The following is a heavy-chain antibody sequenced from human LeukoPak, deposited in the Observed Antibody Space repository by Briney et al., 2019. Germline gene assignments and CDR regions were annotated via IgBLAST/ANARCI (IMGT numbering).Heavy chain of an antibody. D-gene: IGHD5-12*01. CDR3: ARHSRSAYTGYENAFDI. CDR1: GDSIGSSSYC. Sequence: SETLSLTCTVSGDSIGSSSYCWDWIRQPPGKGLEWIGNIYNSANTHYNPSLKTRITMSVDTSKNQFSLKLNSVTAADTGIYYCARHSRSAYTGYENAFDIWGQGTMVTVSS. CDR2: IYNSANT. J-gene: IGHJ3*02. V-gene: IGHV4-39*01.